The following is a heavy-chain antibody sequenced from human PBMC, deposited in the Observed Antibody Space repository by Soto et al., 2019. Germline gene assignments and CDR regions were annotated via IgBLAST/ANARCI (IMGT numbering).Heavy chain of an antibody. V-gene: IGHV1-69*13. CDR1: GGTFSSYA. CDR3: ARNWNRSKPPGTPGDYYYYYGMDV. D-gene: IGHD1-1*01. J-gene: IGHJ6*02. CDR2: IIPIFGTA. Sequence: RASVKVSCKASGGTFSSYAISWVRQAPGQGLEWMGGIIPIFGTANYAQKFQGRVTITADESTSTAYMELSSLRSEDTAVYYCARNWNRSKPPGTPGDYYYYYGMDVWGQGTTVTVSS.